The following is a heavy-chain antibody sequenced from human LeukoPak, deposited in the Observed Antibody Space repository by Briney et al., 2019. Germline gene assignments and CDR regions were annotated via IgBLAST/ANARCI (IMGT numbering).Heavy chain of an antibody. V-gene: IGHV3-7*01. J-gene: IGHJ4*02. CDR3: AHSLPDYYDSSGSYFDY. Sequence: GGSLRLSCAASGFTFSSYWMSWVRRAPGKGLEWVANIKQDGSEKYYVDSVKGQFTISRANAKNSLYLQMNSLRAENTAVYYCAHSLPDYYDSSGSYFDYWGQGTLVTVSS. D-gene: IGHD3-22*01. CDR2: IKQDGSEK. CDR1: GFTFSSYW.